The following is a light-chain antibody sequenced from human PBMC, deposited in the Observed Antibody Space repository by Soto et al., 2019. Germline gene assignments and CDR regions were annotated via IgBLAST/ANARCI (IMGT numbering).Light chain of an antibody. CDR2: DVT. CDR1: SSDVGAYNH. CDR3: SSYTRSSTLVV. Sequence: QSVLTQPASVSGSPGQSSTVSCTGTSSDVGAYNHVSWYQRNPGKAPKLMTYDVTNGPSGVSSRFSGSKSGNTASLTICGLQAEDEADYYCSSYTRSSTLVVFGGGTKLTVL. V-gene: IGLV2-14*03. J-gene: IGLJ2*01.